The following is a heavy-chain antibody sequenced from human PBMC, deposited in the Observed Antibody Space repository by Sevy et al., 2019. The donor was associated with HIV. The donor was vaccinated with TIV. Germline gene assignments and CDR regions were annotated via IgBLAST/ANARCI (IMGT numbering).Heavy chain of an antibody. Sequence: GGSLRLSCAASGFTFNTHAMNWVRQAPGKGLEWVSIISATGSSTYFADSVRGRFTISRDNSKNTLYLQMNSLRAEDTAVYYCAKDHDNNWFDPWGQGTLVTVSS. J-gene: IGHJ5*02. V-gene: IGHV3-23*01. CDR2: ISATGSST. CDR3: AKDHDNNWFDP. CDR1: GFTFNTHA. D-gene: IGHD3-9*01.